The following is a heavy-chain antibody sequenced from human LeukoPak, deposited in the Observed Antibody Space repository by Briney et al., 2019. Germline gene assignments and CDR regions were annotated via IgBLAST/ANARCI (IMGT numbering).Heavy chain of an antibody. CDR1: GFTFSSYA. V-gene: IGHV3-30*04. CDR3: GRDQGGSIGWYGDY. CDR2: ISNDGTNK. D-gene: IGHD6-19*01. Sequence: PGGSLRLSCAASGFTFSSYAMHWVRQAPGKGLEWVAFISNDGTNKYYADSVKGRFTISRDNSKNTLYLQMNSLRAEDTAVYYCGRDQGGSIGWYGDYWGQGTLVTVSS. J-gene: IGHJ4*02.